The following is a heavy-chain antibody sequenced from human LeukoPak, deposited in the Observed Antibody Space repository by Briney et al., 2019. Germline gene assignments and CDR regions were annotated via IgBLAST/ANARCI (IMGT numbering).Heavy chain of an antibody. D-gene: IGHD1-26*01. CDR1: GGSFSGYY. CDR3: ARDRGSYYKDWFDP. V-gene: IGHV4-34*01. J-gene: IGHJ5*02. CDR2: INHSGST. Sequence: PSETLSLTCAVYGGSFSGYYWSWIRQPPGKGLEWIGEINHSGSTNYNPSLKSRVTISVDTSKNQFSLKLSSVTAADTAVYYCARDRGSYYKDWFDPWGQGTLVTVSS.